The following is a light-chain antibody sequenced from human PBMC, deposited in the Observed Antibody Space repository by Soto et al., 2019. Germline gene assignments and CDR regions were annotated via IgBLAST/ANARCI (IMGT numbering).Light chain of an antibody. V-gene: IGKV1-27*01. CDR3: QNKNGPPLT. Sequence: DIPMTQSPSSLSASVGDRVTITCRASQGISNYLAWYQQKPGKVPKLLICAASTLQSGVPSRFSGSGSGTDFPLTISRLQHEDVATYYGQNKNGPPLTFGGGTKVEIK. J-gene: IGKJ4*01. CDR2: AAS. CDR1: QGISNY.